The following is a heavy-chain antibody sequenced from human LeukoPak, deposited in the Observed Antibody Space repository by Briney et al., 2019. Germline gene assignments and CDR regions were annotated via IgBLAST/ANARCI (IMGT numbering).Heavy chain of an antibody. CDR2: INHSGST. Sequence: SETLSLTCAVYGGSFSGYYWSWIRQPPGKGLEWIGEINHSGSTNYNPSLKSRVTISVDTSKNQFSLKLSSVTAADTAVYYCARAAGYCSGGSCYFGYWGQGTLVTVS. CDR1: GGSFSGYY. D-gene: IGHD2-15*01. CDR3: ARAAGYCSGGSCYFGY. J-gene: IGHJ4*02. V-gene: IGHV4-34*01.